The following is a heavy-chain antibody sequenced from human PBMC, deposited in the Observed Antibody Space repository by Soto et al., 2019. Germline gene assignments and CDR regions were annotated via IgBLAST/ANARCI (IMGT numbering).Heavy chain of an antibody. Sequence: PSQNTSLTCTVSGAPIAINYWRWIRQAPGKGLEWIGYIYYSGSTTYNPSLKRRVTISVDTSKNQFSLKLSSVTAADTAVYYCERDIVVVPAVLNWFDPWGQGTLVTVYS. CDR3: ERDIVVVPAVLNWFDP. CDR1: GAPIAINY. CDR2: IYYSGST. V-gene: IGHV4-4*08. J-gene: IGHJ5*02. D-gene: IGHD2-2*01.